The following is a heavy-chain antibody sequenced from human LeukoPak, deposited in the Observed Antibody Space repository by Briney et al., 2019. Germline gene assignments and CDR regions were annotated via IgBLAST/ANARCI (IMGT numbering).Heavy chain of an antibody. V-gene: IGHV3-30*03. CDR2: ISYDGSNK. J-gene: IGHJ3*02. Sequence: GGSLRFSCAASGFTFSSYGMRWVRQAPGKGLERVAVISYDGSNKYYADSVKGRFTISRDNSKNTLYLQTNSLRAEDTAVYYCAALAYCGGDCRNDAFDIWGQGTMVTVSS. CDR1: GFTFSSYG. D-gene: IGHD2-21*02. CDR3: AALAYCGGDCRNDAFDI.